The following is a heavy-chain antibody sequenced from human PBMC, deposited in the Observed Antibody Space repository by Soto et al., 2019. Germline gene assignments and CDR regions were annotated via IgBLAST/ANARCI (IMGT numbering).Heavy chain of an antibody. CDR3: ARAPLGYSSSHYFDF. CDR1: GGSVSSGSFY. Sequence: SETLSLTCTVSGGSVSSGSFYWSWIRQPPGKGLEWIGFIYNNRSFNYNPSLKSRVTISVDTSKHQFSLKLSSVTAADTAVYYCARAPLGYSSSHYFDFWGQGALVTVS. J-gene: IGHJ4*02. CDR2: IYNNRSF. V-gene: IGHV4-61*01. D-gene: IGHD6-6*01.